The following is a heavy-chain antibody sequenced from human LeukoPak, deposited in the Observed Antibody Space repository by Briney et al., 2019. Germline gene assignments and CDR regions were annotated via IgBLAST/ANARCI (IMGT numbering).Heavy chain of an antibody. CDR1: GFTFSSNW. CDR2: IKQDGSEQ. J-gene: IGHJ6*02. CDR3: VRALPQGDYAMDV. D-gene: IGHD2-21*02. V-gene: IGHV3-7*01. Sequence: GSLRLSCAASGFTFSSNWMTWVRQPPGKGLEWVANIKQDGSEQYYVDSVKGRFTISRDNAKNSLFLQMSSLRAEDTAVYYCVRALPQGDYAMDVWGQGTTVTVSS.